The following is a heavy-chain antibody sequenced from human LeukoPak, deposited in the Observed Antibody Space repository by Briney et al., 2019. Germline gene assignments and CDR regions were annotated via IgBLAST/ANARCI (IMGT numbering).Heavy chain of an antibody. J-gene: IGHJ6*03. D-gene: IGHD2-2*02. CDR3: ARDHPLGGVAAAIGLWYYYYYMDV. Sequence: GGSLRLSCAASGFTFSSYAMSWVRQAPGKGLEWVSAISGSGGSTYYADSVKGRFTISRDNSKNTLYLQMNSLRAEDTAVYYCARDHPLGGVAAAIGLWYYYYYMDVWGKGTTVTVSS. CDR1: GFTFSSYA. CDR2: ISGSGGST. V-gene: IGHV3-23*01.